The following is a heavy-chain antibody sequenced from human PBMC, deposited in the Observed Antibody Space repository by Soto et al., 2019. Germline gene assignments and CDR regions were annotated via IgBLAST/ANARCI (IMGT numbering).Heavy chain of an antibody. CDR3: ARDMALEPTVTTDVLDY. CDR1: GFTFSSYG. D-gene: IGHD4-17*01. Sequence: GGSLRLSCAASGFTFSSYGMHWVRQAPGKGLEWVAVIWYDGSNKYYADSVKGRFTISRDNSKNTLYLQMNSLRAEDTAVYYCARDMALEPTVTTDVLDYWGQGTLVTVSS. J-gene: IGHJ4*02. V-gene: IGHV3-33*01. CDR2: IWYDGSNK.